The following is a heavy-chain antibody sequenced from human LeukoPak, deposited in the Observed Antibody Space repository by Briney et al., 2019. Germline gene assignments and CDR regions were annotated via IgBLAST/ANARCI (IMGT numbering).Heavy chain of an antibody. D-gene: IGHD6-13*01. CDR2: INHSGST. J-gene: IGHJ5*02. CDR3: ARGPLYSSSWYNWFDP. V-gene: IGHV4-34*01. CDR1: GGSFSGYY. Sequence: SETLSLTCAVYGGSFSGYYWGWIRQPPGKGLEWIGEINHSGSTNYNPSLKGRVTISVDTSKNQFSLKLSSVTAADTAVYYCARGPLYSSSWYNWFDPWGQGTLVTVSS.